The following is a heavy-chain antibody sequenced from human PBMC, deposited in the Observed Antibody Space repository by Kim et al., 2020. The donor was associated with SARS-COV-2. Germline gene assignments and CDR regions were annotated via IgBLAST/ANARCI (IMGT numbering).Heavy chain of an antibody. D-gene: IGHD3-3*01. CDR3: ARDDNDFWSGPYLQYNWFDP. Sequence: ASVKVSCKASGYTFTSYAMHWVRQAPGQRLEWMGWINAGNGNTKYSQKFQGRVTITRDTSASTAYMELSSLRSEDTAVYYCARDDNDFWSGPYLQYNWFDPWGQGTLVTVSS. J-gene: IGHJ5*02. CDR2: INAGNGNT. V-gene: IGHV1-3*01. CDR1: GYTFTSYA.